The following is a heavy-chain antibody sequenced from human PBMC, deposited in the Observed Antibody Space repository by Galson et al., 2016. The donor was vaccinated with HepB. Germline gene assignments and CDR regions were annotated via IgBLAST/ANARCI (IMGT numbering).Heavy chain of an antibody. CDR3: ARMVRGNFNSNYYYYGLDV. CDR2: IDWADDK. J-gene: IGHJ6*02. Sequence: PALVKPTQTLTLTCTFSGFSLTTGGMCVSWIRQPPGKALEWLALIDWADDKYYTTSLKTRLTISKDTSKNQVVLTLTNMDSVDTATYYCARMVRGNFNSNYYYYGLDVWGQGTTVTVSS. V-gene: IGHV2-70*01. CDR1: GFSLTTGGMC. D-gene: IGHD3-10*01.